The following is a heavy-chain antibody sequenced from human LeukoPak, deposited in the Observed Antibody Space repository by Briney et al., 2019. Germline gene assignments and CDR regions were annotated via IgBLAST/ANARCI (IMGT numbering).Heavy chain of an antibody. Sequence: GGSLRLSCAAPGFTVRSNYMSWVRQAPGKGLEWVSVIYSGGSTYYADSVKGRFTISRDNSKNTLYLQMNSLRAEDTAVYYCASIAAAGTAYWFDPWGQGTLVTVSS. J-gene: IGHJ5*02. CDR2: IYSGGST. CDR1: GFTVRSNY. D-gene: IGHD6-13*01. CDR3: ASIAAAGTAYWFDP. V-gene: IGHV3-66*02.